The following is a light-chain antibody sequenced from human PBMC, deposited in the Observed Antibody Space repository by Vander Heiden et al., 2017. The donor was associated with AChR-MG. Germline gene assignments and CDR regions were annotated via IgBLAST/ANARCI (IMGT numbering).Light chain of an antibody. V-gene: IGLV1-40*01. CDR2: NND. CDR3: QSYDSSLSGWV. CDR1: SSNIGAGYD. Sequence: QSVLTQPPSVSGAPGQRVTISCTGSSSNIGAGYDVHWYQQFAGTAPKVLIYNNDNRPSGVPDRFSGSKSGTSASLAITGLQAEDEADYYCQSYDSSLSGWVFGGRTKVTVL. J-gene: IGLJ3*02.